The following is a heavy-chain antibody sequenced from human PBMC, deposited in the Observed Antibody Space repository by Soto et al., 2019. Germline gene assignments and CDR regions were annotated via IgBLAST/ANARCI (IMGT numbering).Heavy chain of an antibody. CDR3: ARVPAATLFLYGMDV. CDR1: GYTFTSYG. Sequence: QVQLVQSGAEVKKPGASVKVSCKASGYTFTSYGISWVRQAPGQGLEWMGWISAYNGNTNYAQKLQGRVTMTTDTSTGTAYMELRSLRSDDTAVYYCARVPAATLFLYGMDVWGQGTTVTVSS. CDR2: ISAYNGNT. V-gene: IGHV1-18*04. D-gene: IGHD2-2*01. J-gene: IGHJ6*02.